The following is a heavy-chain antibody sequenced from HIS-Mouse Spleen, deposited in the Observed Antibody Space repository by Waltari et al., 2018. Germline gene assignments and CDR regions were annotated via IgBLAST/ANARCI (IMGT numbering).Heavy chain of an antibody. V-gene: IGHV3-21*01. CDR3: ARDRGQWLANDAFDI. CDR1: GFTFSSDS. J-gene: IGHJ3*02. CDR2: ISSSSSYI. D-gene: IGHD6-19*01. Sequence: EVQLVESGGGLVKPGGSLRLSCAASGFTFSSDSMNWVRQAPGKGCEWGSSISSSSSYIYYEDSVKGRFTISRDNAKNSLYLQMNSLRAEDTAVYYCARDRGQWLANDAFDIWGQGTMVTVSS.